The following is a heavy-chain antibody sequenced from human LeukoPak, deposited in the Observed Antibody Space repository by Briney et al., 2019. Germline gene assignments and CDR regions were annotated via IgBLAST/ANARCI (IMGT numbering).Heavy chain of an antibody. Sequence: GSLRLPCAASGFSFNYYWMSWVRQAPGKGLEWVAKIKQDGSEKYYVDSVKGRFTISRDNAKNSLYLQMGSLRAEDMAVYYCARGYCSGGSCSKYDYWGQGTLVTVSS. CDR2: IKQDGSEK. V-gene: IGHV3-7*01. J-gene: IGHJ4*02. D-gene: IGHD2-15*01. CDR1: GFSFNYYW. CDR3: ARGYCSGGSCSKYDY.